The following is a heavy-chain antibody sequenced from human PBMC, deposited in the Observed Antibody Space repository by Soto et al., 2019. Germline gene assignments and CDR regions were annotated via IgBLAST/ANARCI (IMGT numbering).Heavy chain of an antibody. CDR3: ARGYTICGVAANYGRDG. D-gene: IGHD3-3*01. CDR2: IYPGDSDT. Sequence: GEAQKISRKGSGNSFTSYWIGRVRQIPGKGLEWMWIIYPGDSDTRYSPSFQGQVTISADNSISTAYLQWSCLKASDTAMYYCARGYTICGVAANYGRDGCGQGTTGTVAS. CDR1: GNSFTSYW. V-gene: IGHV5-51*01. J-gene: IGHJ6*01.